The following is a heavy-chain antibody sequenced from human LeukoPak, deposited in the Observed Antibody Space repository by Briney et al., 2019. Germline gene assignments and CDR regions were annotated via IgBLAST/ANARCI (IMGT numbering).Heavy chain of an antibody. Sequence: PSETLSLTCTVSGGSISSSSYYWGWIRQPPGKGLGWIGSIYYSGSTYYNPSLKSRVTISVDTSKNQFSLKLSSVTAADTAVYYCARVPAATTVTSNLGCWFDPWGQGTLVTVSS. CDR2: IYYSGST. D-gene: IGHD4-17*01. V-gene: IGHV4-39*07. CDR3: ARVPAATTVTSNLGCWFDP. CDR1: GGSISSSSYY. J-gene: IGHJ5*02.